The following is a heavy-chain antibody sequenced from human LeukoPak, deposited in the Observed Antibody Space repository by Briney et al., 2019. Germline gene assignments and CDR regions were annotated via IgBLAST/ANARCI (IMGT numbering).Heavy chain of an antibody. Sequence: SETLSLTCTVSGYFISSGYYWGWIRQPPGKGLEWIGNIYHSGSTDYNPSLKSRVTISVDTSKNHFSLKLSSVTAADTAVYYCASEAVAGTYYYYYYMDVWGKGTTVTISS. CDR2: IYHSGST. CDR1: GYFISSGYY. J-gene: IGHJ6*03. V-gene: IGHV4-38-2*02. D-gene: IGHD6-19*01. CDR3: ASEAVAGTYYYYYYMDV.